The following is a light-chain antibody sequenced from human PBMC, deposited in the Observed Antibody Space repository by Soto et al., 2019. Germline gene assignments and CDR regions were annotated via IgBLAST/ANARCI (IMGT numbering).Light chain of an antibody. CDR1: QSVSSN. CDR2: DAS. Sequence: EKVMTQSTATLSVSPVERATLSCRASQSVSSNLAWYQQKPGQAPRLLIYDASTRATGIPARFSGSGSGTEFTLTISSLQSEDFAVYYCQQYNNWPLTFGGGTKVDIK. V-gene: IGKV3-15*01. J-gene: IGKJ4*01. CDR3: QQYNNWPLT.